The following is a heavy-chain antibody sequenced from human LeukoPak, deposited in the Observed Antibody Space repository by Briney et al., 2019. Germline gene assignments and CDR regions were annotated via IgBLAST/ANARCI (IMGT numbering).Heavy chain of an antibody. J-gene: IGHJ6*03. V-gene: IGHV4-59*01. CDR3: ARAPIFGVVITHARYYYYMDV. D-gene: IGHD3-3*01. Sequence: SETLSLTCTVSGGSISSYYLSWIRQPPGKGLEWIGYIYYSGSTNYNPSLKSRVTISVDTSKNQFSLKLSSVTAEDTAVYYCARAPIFGVVITHARYYYYMDVWGKGTTVTVSS. CDR2: IYYSGST. CDR1: GGSISSYY.